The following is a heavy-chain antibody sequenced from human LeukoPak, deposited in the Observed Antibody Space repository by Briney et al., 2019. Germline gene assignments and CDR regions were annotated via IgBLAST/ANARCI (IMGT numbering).Heavy chain of an antibody. J-gene: IGHJ4*02. Sequence: PGGSLRLSCAASGLSFSSYAMHWARQAPGKGLEYVSAISSNGGSTYYANSVKDRFTISRDDSKNALYLQMGSLRAEDMAVYYCARARGSFRPYYFDYWGQGTLVTVSS. CDR2: ISSNGGST. CDR1: GLSFSSYA. V-gene: IGHV3-64*01. CDR3: ARARGSFRPYYFDY. D-gene: IGHD1-26*01.